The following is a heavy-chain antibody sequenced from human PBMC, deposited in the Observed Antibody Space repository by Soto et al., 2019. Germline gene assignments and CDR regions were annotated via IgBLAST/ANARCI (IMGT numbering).Heavy chain of an antibody. Sequence: SETLSLTCDVSRYSINNNNWWSWVRQPPGGGLECIGELHHGGSTNYNPSLESRATFSVDISKNQFFLKLSSVTAADTSVYYCTTNSAYALDYWGQGTLVTVSS. CDR3: TTNSAYALDY. D-gene: IGHD5-12*01. CDR1: RYSINNNNW. V-gene: IGHV4-4*02. CDR2: LHHGGST. J-gene: IGHJ4*02.